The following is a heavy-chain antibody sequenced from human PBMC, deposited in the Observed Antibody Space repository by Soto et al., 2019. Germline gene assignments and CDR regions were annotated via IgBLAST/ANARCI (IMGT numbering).Heavy chain of an antibody. CDR3: ARERSSGAFDI. CDR2: MNPNSGNT. CDR1: GYTFTSYD. Sequence: QVQLVQSGAEVKKHGASVKVSCKNSGYTFTSYDLNWVRQATGQGLEWMGWMNPNSGNTAYAQKFQGRVTMTRNTSISTANMELSSLRSEDTAVYYCARERSSGAFDIWGQGTMVTVSS. V-gene: IGHV1-8*01. J-gene: IGHJ3*02. D-gene: IGHD1-26*01.